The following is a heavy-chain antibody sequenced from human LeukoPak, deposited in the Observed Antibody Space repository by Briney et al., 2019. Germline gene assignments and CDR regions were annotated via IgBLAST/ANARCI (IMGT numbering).Heavy chain of an antibody. CDR2: INHSGST. Sequence: SETLSLTCAVYGGSFSGYFWSWVRQPAGMGLEWIGEINHSGSTKYSPSLKSRVTISVDTSKNQFSLNLNSVTAADTAVYYCARVPTSSWPSPDYWGRGTLVTVSS. V-gene: IGHV4-34*01. D-gene: IGHD6-13*01. CDR3: ARVPTSSWPSPDY. J-gene: IGHJ4*02. CDR1: GGSFSGYF.